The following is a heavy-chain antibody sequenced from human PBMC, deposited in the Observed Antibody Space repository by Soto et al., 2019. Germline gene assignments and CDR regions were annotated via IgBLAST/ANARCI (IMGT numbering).Heavy chain of an antibody. CDR1: ASAFTSYG. D-gene: IGHD2-15*01. V-gene: IGHV1-18*01. Sequence: QGQLVQSGTEVKQLGASVKVSCKTSASAFTSYGINWVRQAPGHGLEWMGWISPYNGNTHYSQKFQDRVTMTTDPSTNTVFMELRSLTSDDTAMYYCARDRNTVLVVAGGWFDPWCQGTLVSVSS. CDR2: ISPYNGNT. CDR3: ARDRNTVLVVAGGWFDP. J-gene: IGHJ5*02.